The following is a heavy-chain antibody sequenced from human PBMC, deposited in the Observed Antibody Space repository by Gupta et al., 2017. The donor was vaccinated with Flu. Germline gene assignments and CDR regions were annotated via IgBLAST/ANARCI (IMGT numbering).Heavy chain of an antibody. J-gene: IGHJ4*02. Sequence: EVQLVESGGGLVQPGRSLRLSCAASGFTFDDYAMHWVRKAPGKGLEWVSGISWNSGSIGYADSVKGRFTISRDNAKNSLYLQMNSLRAEDTALYYCAKAVGSYYEFPDYWGQGTLVTVSS. CDR1: GFTFDDYA. V-gene: IGHV3-9*01. D-gene: IGHD1-26*01. CDR3: AKAVGSYYEFPDY. CDR2: ISWNSGSI.